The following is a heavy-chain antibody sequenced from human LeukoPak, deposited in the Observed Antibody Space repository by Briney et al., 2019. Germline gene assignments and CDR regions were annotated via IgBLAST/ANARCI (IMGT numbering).Heavy chain of an antibody. V-gene: IGHV1-69*05. J-gene: IGHJ4*02. D-gene: IGHD5-18*01. CDR2: IIPIFGTA. CDR1: GGTFSIYA. CDR3: ARSIVDTADY. Sequence: GASVKVSCKASGGTFSIYAISWVRQAPGQGLEWMGGIIPIFGTANYAQKFQGRVTITTDESTSTAYMDLSSLRSEDTAVYYYARSIVDTADYWGQGTLVTVSS.